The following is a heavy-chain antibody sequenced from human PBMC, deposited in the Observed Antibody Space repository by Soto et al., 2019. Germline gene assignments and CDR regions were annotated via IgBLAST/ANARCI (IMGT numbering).Heavy chain of an antibody. D-gene: IGHD2-21*02. CDR2: ISWNSGSI. Sequence: GGSLRLSCAASGFTIDDYAMHWVRQASGKGLEWVSCISWNSGSIGYADSVKGRFTISRDNAKNSLYLQMNSLRAEDTDLYYCEQDGVTDLYDAFDNWGPGTMLTASS. V-gene: IGHV3-9*01. J-gene: IGHJ3*02. CDR3: EQDGVTDLYDAFDN. CDR1: GFTIDDYA.